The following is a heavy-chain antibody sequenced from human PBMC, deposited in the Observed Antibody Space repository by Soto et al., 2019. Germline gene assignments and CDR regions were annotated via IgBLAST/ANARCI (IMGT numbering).Heavy chain of an antibody. J-gene: IGHJ6*02. V-gene: IGHV1-69*13. CDR2: IIPIFGTA. D-gene: IGHD3-10*01. CDR3: ARSLTWFGDPGMDV. Sequence: VKVSCKASGGTFSSYAISWVRQAPGQGLEWMGGIIPIFGTANYAQKFQGRVTITADESTSTAYMELSSLRSEDTAVYYCARSLTWFGDPGMDVWGQGTTVTVSS. CDR1: GGTFSSYA.